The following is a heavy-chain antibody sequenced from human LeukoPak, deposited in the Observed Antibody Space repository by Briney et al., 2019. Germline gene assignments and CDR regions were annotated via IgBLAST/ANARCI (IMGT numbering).Heavy chain of an antibody. CDR2: IYYSGST. D-gene: IGHD7-27*01. CDR1: GGSISSYY. CDR3: ARLGTGGFDY. Sequence: SETLSLTCTVSGGSISSYYWSWIRQPPGKGLEWIGYIYYSGSTNYNPSLKSRVTISVDTPKNQFSLKLSSVTAADTAVYYCARLGTGGFDYWGQGTLVTVSS. V-gene: IGHV4-59*01. J-gene: IGHJ4*02.